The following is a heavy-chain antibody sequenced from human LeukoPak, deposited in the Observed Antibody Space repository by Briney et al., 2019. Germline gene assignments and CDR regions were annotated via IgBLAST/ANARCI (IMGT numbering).Heavy chain of an antibody. V-gene: IGHV3-11*05. D-gene: IGHD2-21*01. CDR2: ISGRNYI. J-gene: IGHJ4*02. Sequence: GGSLRLSCAASGFTFSDYYMSWIRQAPGKGLEWVSYISGRNYITYADSVKGRFTISRDNAKNSLFVQMNSLRAEDTAVYYCARVSQFPGISSDYWGQGSLVTVSS. CDR3: ARVSQFPGISSDY. CDR1: GFTFSDYY.